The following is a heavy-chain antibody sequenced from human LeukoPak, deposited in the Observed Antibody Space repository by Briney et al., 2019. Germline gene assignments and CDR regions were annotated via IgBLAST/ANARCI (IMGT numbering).Heavy chain of an antibody. D-gene: IGHD4-11*01. CDR2: FKTNYNQV. CDR3: ARSVPDYTRFDF. CDR1: GFTFSDYA. V-gene: IGHV3-23*05. Sequence: GGSLRLSCVASGFTFSDYAMSWVRQAPGKGLEWISTFKTNYNQVYYAESVRGRFTISTDNSKNTAYLQMNSLRVEDTALYYCARSVPDYTRFDFWGQGALVTVSS. J-gene: IGHJ4*02.